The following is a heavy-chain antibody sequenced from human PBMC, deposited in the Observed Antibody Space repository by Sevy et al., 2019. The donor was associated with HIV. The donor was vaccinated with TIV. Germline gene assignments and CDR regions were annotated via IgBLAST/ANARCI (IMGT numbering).Heavy chain of an antibody. D-gene: IGHD5-12*01. CDR1: GGSISRYY. CDR3: AGGGPLDAFDI. V-gene: IGHV4-59*01. Sequence: SETLSLICTVSGGSISRYYWSWIRQPPGKGLEWIGYIYYSGATSYNPSLKSRVTISVDTSKNKFSLNLRFVTAADTAVYYCAGGGPLDAFDIWGQGTMVTVSS. J-gene: IGHJ3*02. CDR2: IYYSGAT.